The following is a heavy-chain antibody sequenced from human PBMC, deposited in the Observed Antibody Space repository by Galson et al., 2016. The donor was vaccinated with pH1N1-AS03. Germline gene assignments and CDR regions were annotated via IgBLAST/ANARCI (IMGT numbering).Heavy chain of an antibody. Sequence: SLRLSCAGSGFTFDDSAMHWVRRAPGKGLEWVSGIDWNSGTIDYTDSVKGRFTISRDNAKNSLYLQMNSLRAEDTALYYCARSPGYCSAGSCSDQGYFDYWGPGTLVTVSS. V-gene: IGHV3-9*01. CDR3: ARSPGYCSAGSCSDQGYFDY. CDR1: GFTFDDSA. D-gene: IGHD2-15*01. CDR2: IDWNSGTI. J-gene: IGHJ4*02.